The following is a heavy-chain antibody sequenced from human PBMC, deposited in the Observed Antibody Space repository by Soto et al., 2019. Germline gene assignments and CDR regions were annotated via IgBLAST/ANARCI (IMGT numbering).Heavy chain of an antibody. D-gene: IGHD3-3*01. CDR3: AGGRLPGDDFWSGQTNWFDP. CDR1: GGSISSSSYY. CDR2: IYYSGST. V-gene: IGHV4-39*01. Sequence: SETLSLTCTVSGGSISSSSYYWGWIRQPPGKGLEWIGSIYYSGSTYYNPSLKSRVTISVDTSKNQFSLKLSSVTAADTAAYYCAGGRLPGDDFWSGQTNWFDPWGQGTLVTVSS. J-gene: IGHJ5*02.